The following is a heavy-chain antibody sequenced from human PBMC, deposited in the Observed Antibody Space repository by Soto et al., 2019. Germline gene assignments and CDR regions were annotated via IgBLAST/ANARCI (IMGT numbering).Heavy chain of an antibody. V-gene: IGHV2-5*02. Sequence: SGPTLVNPTQTLTLTCTFSGFSLSTTGVGVGWIRQPPGKALEWLALIYWDDDKRYSPSLKSRLTINKDTSKNQVVLTMTNKDLVDTATYYCAHSTDTSMALDYWGQGTLVTVSS. J-gene: IGHJ4*02. CDR3: AHSTDTSMALDY. CDR2: IYWDDDK. D-gene: IGHD5-18*01. CDR1: GFSLSTTGVG.